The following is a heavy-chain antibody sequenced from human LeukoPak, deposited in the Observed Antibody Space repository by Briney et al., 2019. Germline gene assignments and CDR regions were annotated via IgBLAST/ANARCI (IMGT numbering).Heavy chain of an antibody. D-gene: IGHD2-2*01. J-gene: IGHJ5*02. CDR3: ARGRYCSSTSCRNWFDP. CDR2: ISSSSSYI. V-gene: IGHV3-21*01. CDR1: GFTFSSYS. Sequence: GGSLRLSCAASGFTFSSYSMNWVRQAPGKGLEWVSSISSSSSYIHYADSVKGRFTISRDNAKNSLYLQMNSLRAEDTAVYYCARGRYCSSTSCRNWFDPWGQGTLVTVSS.